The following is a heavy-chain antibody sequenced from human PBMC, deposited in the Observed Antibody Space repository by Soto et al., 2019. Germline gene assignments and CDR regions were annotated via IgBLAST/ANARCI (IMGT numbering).Heavy chain of an antibody. D-gene: IGHD3-9*01. J-gene: IGHJ4*02. CDR3: VRAISTGYNILTGYYMDY. CDR2: IYYSGST. V-gene: IGHV4-61*08. Sequence: SGTLSLTCTVSGGSVICGAYYWSWILQPPENELEWIGYIYYSGSTNYNPSLKSRVTISVDMSKNQFSLKLTSVTAADTAVYYCVRAISTGYNILTGYYMDYWGQGSLVTVSS. CDR1: GGSVICGAYY.